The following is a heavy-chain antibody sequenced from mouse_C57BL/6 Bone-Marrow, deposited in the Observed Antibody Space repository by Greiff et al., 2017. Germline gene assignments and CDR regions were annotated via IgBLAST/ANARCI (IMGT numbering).Heavy chain of an antibody. J-gene: IGHJ3*01. D-gene: IGHD2-2*01. CDR3: ARSGYYGYDGAY. Sequence: VQLQQSGAELVKPGASVKMSCKASGYTFTSYWITWVKQRPGQGLEWIGDIYPGSGSTNYNEKFKSKATLTVDTSSSTAYMQRSSLTSEDSAVYYCARSGYYGYDGAYWGQGTLVTVSA. CDR2: IYPGSGST. V-gene: IGHV1-55*01. CDR1: GYTFTSYW.